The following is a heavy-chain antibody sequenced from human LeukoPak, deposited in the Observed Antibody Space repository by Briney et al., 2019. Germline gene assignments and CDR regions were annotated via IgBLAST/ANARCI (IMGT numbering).Heavy chain of an antibody. V-gene: IGHV5-51*01. CDR1: GYSFTSYW. CDR3: ARLYGSYFQL. CDR2: IYPADCDT. D-gene: IGHD6-13*01. Sequence: HGESLKISCKGSGYSFTSYWIGWVRQMPGKGLEWMGIIYPADCDTRYSPSFQGQVTISADKSISTAYLQWSSLKASDTAIYYCARLYGSYFQLWGQGTLVTVSS. J-gene: IGHJ1*01.